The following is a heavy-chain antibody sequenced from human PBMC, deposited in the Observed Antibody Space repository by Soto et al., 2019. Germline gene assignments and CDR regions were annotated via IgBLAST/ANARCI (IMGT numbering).Heavy chain of an antibody. CDR3: ARGRYCSSTSCYYWFDP. D-gene: IGHD2-2*01. J-gene: IGHJ5*02. Sequence: GSLRLSCAASGFTFSSYSMNWVRQAPGKGLEWVSYISSSSSTIYYADSVKGRFTISRDNAKNSLYPQMNSLRAEDTAVYYCARGRYCSSTSCYYWFDPWGQGTLVTVSS. CDR2: ISSSSSTI. V-gene: IGHV3-48*01. CDR1: GFTFSSYS.